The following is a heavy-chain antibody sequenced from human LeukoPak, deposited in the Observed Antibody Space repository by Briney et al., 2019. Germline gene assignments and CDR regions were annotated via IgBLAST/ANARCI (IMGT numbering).Heavy chain of an antibody. Sequence: PSETLSLTCTVSGGSISSYYWSWIRQPPGKGLERIGYIYYSGSTNYNPSLKSRVTISVDTSKNQFSLKLSSVTAADTAVYYCARGAYYYGSGIAYDIWGQGTMVTVSS. D-gene: IGHD3-10*01. CDR1: GGSISSYY. V-gene: IGHV4-59*01. CDR3: ARGAYYYGSGIAYDI. CDR2: IYYSGST. J-gene: IGHJ3*02.